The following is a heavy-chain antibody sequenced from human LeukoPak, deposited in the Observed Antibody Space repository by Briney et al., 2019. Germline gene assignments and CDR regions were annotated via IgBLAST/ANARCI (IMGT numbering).Heavy chain of an antibody. D-gene: IGHD1-26*01. V-gene: IGHV3-49*03. J-gene: IGHJ3*02. CDR1: GFTFGDYA. Sequence: GGSLRLSCTASGFTFGDYAMSWFRQAPGKGLEWVGFIRSKAYGGTTEYAASVKGRFTISRDDSKSIAYLQMNSLKTEDTAVYYCTRDSPRGAGATAFDIWGQGTMVTVSS. CDR3: TRDSPRGAGATAFDI. CDR2: IRSKAYGGTT.